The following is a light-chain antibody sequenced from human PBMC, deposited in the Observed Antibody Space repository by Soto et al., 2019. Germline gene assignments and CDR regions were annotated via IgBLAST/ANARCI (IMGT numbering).Light chain of an antibody. CDR3: QQANSFPIT. V-gene: IGKV1D-12*01. J-gene: IGKJ5*01. Sequence: DIQITQSPSSVSASVGDRVTITCLASQAISIWLAWYQQKPGQAPKLLIFAASSLQSGVPSRFSGNGSGTDFTLTISSLQPEDFATYYCQQANSFPITFGQGTRLE. CDR2: AAS. CDR1: QAISIW.